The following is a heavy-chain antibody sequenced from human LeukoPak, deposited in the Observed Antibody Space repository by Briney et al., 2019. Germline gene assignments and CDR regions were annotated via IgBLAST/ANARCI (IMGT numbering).Heavy chain of an antibody. CDR1: GFSLSTSGVG. Sequence: SDPPLVKPTQTLTLTCTFSGFSLSTSGVGVGWIRQPPGKALEWLALIYWDDDKRYSPSLKSRLTITKDTSKNQVVLTVTNMDPVDTATYYCAHSVVVLRFLDWFDPWGQGTLVTVSS. CDR3: AHSVVVLRFLDWFDP. CDR2: IYWDDDK. J-gene: IGHJ5*02. V-gene: IGHV2-5*02. D-gene: IGHD3-3*01.